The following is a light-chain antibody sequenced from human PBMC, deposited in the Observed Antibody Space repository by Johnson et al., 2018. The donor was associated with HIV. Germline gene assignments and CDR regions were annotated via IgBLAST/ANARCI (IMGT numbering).Light chain of an antibody. CDR1: NSNIGRHS. CDR3: GTWDSNLSSEV. J-gene: IGLJ1*01. CDR2: GND. V-gene: IGLV1-51*02. Sequence: QSVLTQPPSVSAAPGQRVTFSCSVSNSNIGRHSVSWYQQLPGTAPKLLIYGNDKRPSGIPDRFSASKSGTSATLGITGLQTGDEADYYCGTWDSNLSSEVFGAGTKVTVL.